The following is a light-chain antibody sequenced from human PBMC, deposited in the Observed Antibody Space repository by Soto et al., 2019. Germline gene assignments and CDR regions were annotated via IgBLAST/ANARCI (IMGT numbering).Light chain of an antibody. CDR3: LQYNSFSRGT. V-gene: IGKV1-5*03. CDR1: QSINNW. CDR2: TAS. Sequence: DIQMTQSPSSLSASVGDRVTITCRASQSINNWLAWYQQKPGKAPNLLIYTASTLESGVQSRFSSSGSGTEFALNINNLHPEDFATYYCLQYNSFSRGTFGQGSKGEIK. J-gene: IGKJ1*01.